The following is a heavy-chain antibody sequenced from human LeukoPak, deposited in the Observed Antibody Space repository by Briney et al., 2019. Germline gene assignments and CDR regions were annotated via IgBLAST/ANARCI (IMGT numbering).Heavy chain of an antibody. D-gene: IGHD3-16*02. J-gene: IGHJ4*02. Sequence: GGSLRLSCAVSGFTFSNHWMSWVSQAPGKGLEWVANIEPAGSDKYYMDSVRGRFTISRDNAKNSLYLQMNSLRAEDTAVYYCANSYLGWSLGGQGTLVTVSS. CDR2: IEPAGSDK. V-gene: IGHV3-7*01. CDR1: GFTFSNHW. CDR3: ANSYLGWSL.